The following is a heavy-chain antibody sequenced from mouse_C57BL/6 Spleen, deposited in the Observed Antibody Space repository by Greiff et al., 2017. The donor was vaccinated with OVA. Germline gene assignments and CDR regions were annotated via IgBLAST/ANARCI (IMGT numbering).Heavy chain of an antibody. V-gene: IGHV14-4*01. CDR3: TTSYG. CDR2: IDPENGDT. Sequence: EVQRVESGAELVRPGASVKLSCTASGFNIKDDYMHWVKQRPEQGLEWIGWIDPENGDTEYASKFQGKATITADTSSNTAYLQLSSLTSEDTAVYYCTTSYGWGQGTLVTVSA. J-gene: IGHJ3*01. D-gene: IGHD1-1*02. CDR1: GFNIKDDY.